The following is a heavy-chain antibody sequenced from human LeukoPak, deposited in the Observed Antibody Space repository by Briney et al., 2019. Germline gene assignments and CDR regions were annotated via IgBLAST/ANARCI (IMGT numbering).Heavy chain of an antibody. J-gene: IGHJ4*02. D-gene: IGHD1-14*01. Sequence: GGSLRLSRAASGFTFSGHWMSWVRQAPGKGLEWVANINQGGSDKYYVDSVKGRFTISRDNANNLLYLQMNSLRGEDTAVYYCTRDRSRAEDDWGQGTLVTVSS. CDR1: GFTFSGHW. V-gene: IGHV3-7*01. CDR3: TRDRSRAEDD. CDR2: INQGGSDK.